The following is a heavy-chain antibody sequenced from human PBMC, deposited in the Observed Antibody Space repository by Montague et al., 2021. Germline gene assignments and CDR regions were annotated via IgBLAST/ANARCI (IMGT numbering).Heavy chain of an antibody. CDR2: VYPGDSDT. V-gene: IGHV5-51*01. CDR1: GYSFTNYW. D-gene: IGHD1-26*01. J-gene: IGHJ4*02. CDR3: ARLSGSGTNHFDY. Sequence: KVSCKGSGYSFTNYWIGWVRQMPGKGLEWMGIVYPGDSDTRYSPPFQGQVTISADKSISTAYLQWSSLKASDTAMYYCARLSGSGTNHFDYWGQGTLVTVSS.